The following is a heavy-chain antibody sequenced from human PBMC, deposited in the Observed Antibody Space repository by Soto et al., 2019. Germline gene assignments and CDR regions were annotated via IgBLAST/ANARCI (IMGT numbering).Heavy chain of an antibody. D-gene: IGHD5-18*01. CDR2: TYYRSKWYN. Sequence: SQTLSLTCAISGDSFSSNSAAWNWIRQSPSRGLEWLGRTYYRSKWYNDYAVSVKSRITINPDTSKNQFPLQLNSVTPEDTAVYYCARSQLWPQEDYYYYGXDVWGQGTTVTVSS. CDR1: GDSFSSNSAA. V-gene: IGHV6-1*01. CDR3: ARSQLWPQEDYYYYGXDV. J-gene: IGHJ6*02.